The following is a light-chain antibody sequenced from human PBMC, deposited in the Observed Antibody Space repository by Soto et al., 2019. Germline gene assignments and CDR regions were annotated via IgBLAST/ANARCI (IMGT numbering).Light chain of an antibody. CDR3: QQYGTSPRGT. Sequence: DIVLTQSPGTLSLSPGERATLSCRASQSVSSTFFAWYQQKPGQAPRLLMFGASNRATGIPDGFSGSGSGTDFTLTISRLEPEDFAMYYCQQYGTSPRGTFGQGTKVEVK. CDR2: GAS. V-gene: IGKV3-20*01. CDR1: QSVSSTF. J-gene: IGKJ1*01.